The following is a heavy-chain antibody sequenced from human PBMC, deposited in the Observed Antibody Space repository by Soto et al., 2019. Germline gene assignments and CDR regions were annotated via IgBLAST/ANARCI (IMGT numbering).Heavy chain of an antibody. CDR2: MSFDGSNK. V-gene: IGHV3-30*04. D-gene: IGHD1-1*01. CDR1: GFTFSSYA. Sequence: PVGSPRLSCGSSGFTFSSYAMHLVRQAPGKGLEWVALMSFDGSNKYYADSVRGRFTISSDNSKSTLYLQMDILRPEDTAVYYCAKEFGWELQLSHPYYNSGMDVWGQGTTVTVSS. J-gene: IGHJ6*02. CDR3: AKEFGWELQLSHPYYNSGMDV.